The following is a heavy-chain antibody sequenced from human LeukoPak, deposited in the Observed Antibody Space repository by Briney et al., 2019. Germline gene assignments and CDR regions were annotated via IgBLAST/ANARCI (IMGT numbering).Heavy chain of an antibody. CDR3: ARGSSFDGYCSAGACDAGYYDS. CDR2: INHRGSS. D-gene: IGHD2-15*01. CDR1: GESFSAYF. J-gene: IGHJ4*02. Sequence: SETLSLTCAVYGESFSAYFWNWIRQAPGRPLEYIGEINHRGSSHYNPSLKTRVTLSVDTSKNQFSLKLTSVTAADTAVYFCARGSSFDGYCSAGACDAGYYDSWGQGTPVTVSS. V-gene: IGHV4-34*01.